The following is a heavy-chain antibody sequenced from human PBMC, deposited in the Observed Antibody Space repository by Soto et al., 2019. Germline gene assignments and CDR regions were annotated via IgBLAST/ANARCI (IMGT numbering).Heavy chain of an antibody. J-gene: IGHJ5*02. CDR3: ARTRTAADRRGP. CDR2: ISAYSGNT. Sequence: GASVKVSCKAAGYTFTSYAISWVRQAPGQGREWMGSISAYSGNTNYAQKLQGRVTMTTDTSTSTAYMELRSLRSDDTAVYYFARTRTAADRRGPWGQGTLVTVS. D-gene: IGHD6-13*01. CDR1: GYTFTSYA. V-gene: IGHV1-18*01.